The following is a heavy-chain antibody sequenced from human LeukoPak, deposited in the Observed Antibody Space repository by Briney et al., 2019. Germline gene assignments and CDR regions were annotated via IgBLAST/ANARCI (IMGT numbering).Heavy chain of an antibody. CDR3: ARQTGSGLFILP. CDR1: GASISGTAYY. Sequence: PSETLSLTCAVSGASISGTAYYWGWVRQPPRKGLEWIGNIYHSGSTYYNASLKSQVSISIDTSKNQFSLKLTSVTAADTAVYYCARQTGSGLFILPGGQGTLVTVSS. CDR2: IYHSGST. V-gene: IGHV4-39*01. J-gene: IGHJ4*02. D-gene: IGHD3/OR15-3a*01.